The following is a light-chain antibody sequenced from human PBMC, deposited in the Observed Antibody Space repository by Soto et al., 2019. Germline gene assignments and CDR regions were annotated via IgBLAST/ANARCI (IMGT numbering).Light chain of an antibody. V-gene: IGLV1-44*01. CDR2: SDD. J-gene: IGLJ3*02. CDR1: NSNTGRYS. CDR3: AAWDDNLNGPL. Sequence: QPVLTQPPTLSRTPGQRVTISCSGSNSNTGRYSVNWYQHFPGTAPKILIYSDDERPSGVPDRFSGSKSGTSASLAISGLQSEDEAEYYCAAWDDNLNGPLFGGGTKLTVL.